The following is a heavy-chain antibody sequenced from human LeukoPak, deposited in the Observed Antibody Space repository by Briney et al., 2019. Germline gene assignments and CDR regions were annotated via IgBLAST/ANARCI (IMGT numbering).Heavy chain of an antibody. D-gene: IGHD6-19*01. V-gene: IGHV3-7*01. CDR3: ARADSSGWYNYYYYYMDV. CDR2: IKQDGSEK. J-gene: IGHJ6*03. Sequence: GGSLRLSCAASGFTFSSYAMSWVRQAPGKGLEWVANIKQDGSEKYYVDSVKGRFTISRDNAKNSLYLQMNSLRAEDTAVYYCARADSSGWYNYYYYYMDVWGKGTTVTVSS. CDR1: GFTFSSYA.